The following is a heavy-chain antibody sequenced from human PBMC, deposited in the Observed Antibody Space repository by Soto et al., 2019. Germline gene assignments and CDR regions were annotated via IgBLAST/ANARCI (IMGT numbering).Heavy chain of an antibody. Sequence: QVQLVQSGAEVKKPGASVKVSCKASRYTFTGHFMHWVRQAPGQGLEWMGWINPSSGGTKYAQKFQGWVTMTRDTSISTAYMELSRLRSDDTAVYYCVRAYYDSSGYSTHFDYWGQGTLVTVSS. J-gene: IGHJ4*02. CDR1: RYTFTGHF. D-gene: IGHD3-22*01. CDR3: VRAYYDSSGYSTHFDY. CDR2: INPSSGGT. V-gene: IGHV1-2*04.